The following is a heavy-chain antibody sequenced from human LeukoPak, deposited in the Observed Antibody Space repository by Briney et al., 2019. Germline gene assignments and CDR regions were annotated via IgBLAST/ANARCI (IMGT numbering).Heavy chain of an antibody. D-gene: IGHD5-24*01. CDR3: TTFPHGYNYEDLDY. Sequence: GGSLRLSCAASGFTFSNAWMCWVRQAPGKGLEWVGRIKSKTDGGTTDYAAPVKGRFTISRDDSKNTLYLQMNSLKTEDTAVYYCTTFPHGYNYEDLDYWGQGTLVTVSS. CDR1: GFTFSNAW. CDR2: IKSKTDGGTT. J-gene: IGHJ4*02. V-gene: IGHV3-15*01.